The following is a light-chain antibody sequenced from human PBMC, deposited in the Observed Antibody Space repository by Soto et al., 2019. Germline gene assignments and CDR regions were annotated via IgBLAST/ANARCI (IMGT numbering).Light chain of an antibody. CDR2: EDT. CDR1: SSDVGSYNL. Sequence: QSVLTQPASVSGSPGQSIAISCTGTSSDVGSYNLVSWYQQHPGEAPKLMIHEDTKRPSGVSYRFSGSKSGNTASLTISGLQAEDEADYYCCSYAGSSTYVFGTGTKLTVL. J-gene: IGLJ1*01. CDR3: CSYAGSSTYV. V-gene: IGLV2-23*01.